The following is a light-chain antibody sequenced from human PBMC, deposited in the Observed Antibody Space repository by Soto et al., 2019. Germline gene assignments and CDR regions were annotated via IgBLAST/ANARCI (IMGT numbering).Light chain of an antibody. Sequence: QSVLTQPASVSGSPGQSITISCTGTSSDVGAYNYDSWYQQYPGEAPKVIIYDVSHRPAGVSNRFSGSKSGNTASLTISGLKTQDEADYYGSSYKSDTTYVFGTGTKVTVL. CDR2: DVS. CDR1: SSDVGAYNY. V-gene: IGLV2-14*01. CDR3: SSYKSDTTYV. J-gene: IGLJ1*01.